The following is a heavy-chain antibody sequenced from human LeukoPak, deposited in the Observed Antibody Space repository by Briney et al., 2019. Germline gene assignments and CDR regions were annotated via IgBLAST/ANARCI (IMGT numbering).Heavy chain of an antibody. CDR3: AKDDFEWLRSGQFFDY. CDR1: GFTFSRYN. J-gene: IGHJ4*02. Sequence: GGSLRLSCAPSGFTFSRYNMNWVRQARGKGLEWVSSITSSSIYKYYADSMKGRFTISRDNAKNSLYLQMDSLRAEDTAVYYCAKDDFEWLRSGQFFDYWGQGTLVTVSS. V-gene: IGHV3-21*04. CDR2: ITSSSIYK. D-gene: IGHD5-12*01.